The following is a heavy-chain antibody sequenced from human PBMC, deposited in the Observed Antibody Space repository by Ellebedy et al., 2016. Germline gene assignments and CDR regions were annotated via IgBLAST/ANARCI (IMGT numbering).Heavy chain of an antibody. CDR2: INPNSGGT. V-gene: IGHV1-2*02. CDR1: GYTFTGYY. CDR3: ARDRPSDY. Sequence: ASVKVSCXASGYTFTGYYLHWVRQAPGQGLEWMGWINPNSGGTNYAQKFQGRVTMTRDTSISTAYMELSRLTSDDTAVYYCARDRPSDYWGQGTLVTVSS. J-gene: IGHJ4*02.